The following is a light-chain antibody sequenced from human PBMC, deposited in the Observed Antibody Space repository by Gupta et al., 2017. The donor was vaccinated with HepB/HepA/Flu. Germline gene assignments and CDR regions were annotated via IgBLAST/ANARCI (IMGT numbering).Light chain of an antibody. CDR2: DVS. V-gene: IGLV2-11*01. CDR1: GSDVGGYNY. J-gene: IGLJ2*01. Sequence: ALPQPRPASASPGPSVTLSCTGTGSDVGGYNYVSWYQQHPGKAHKLMIYDVSRRPAGVPGRFSGSKAGNTASLTISGLQAEDEADYYGCSYAGSYTRVFGGGTKLTVL. CDR3: CSYAGSYTRV.